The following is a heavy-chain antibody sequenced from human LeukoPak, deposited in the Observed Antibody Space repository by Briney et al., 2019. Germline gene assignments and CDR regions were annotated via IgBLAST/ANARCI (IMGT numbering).Heavy chain of an antibody. V-gene: IGHV3-66*01. CDR2: IYSGGST. CDR1: GFTVSSNY. Sequence: GGSLRLSCAASGFTVSSNYMSWVRQAPGKGLEWVSVIYSGGSTYYADSVKGRFTISRDNSKNTLYLQMNSLRAEDTAVYYCASDSGYDSLDYWGQGTLVTVSS. J-gene: IGHJ4*02. CDR3: ASDSGYDSLDY. D-gene: IGHD5-12*01.